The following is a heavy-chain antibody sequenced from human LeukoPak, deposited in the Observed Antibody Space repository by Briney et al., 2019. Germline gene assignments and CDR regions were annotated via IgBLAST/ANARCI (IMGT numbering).Heavy chain of an antibody. J-gene: IGHJ4*02. D-gene: IGHD3-9*01. V-gene: IGHV3-7*01. CDR3: ATIIQSRFFDY. Sequence: PGGSLRLSCAASGFTFSSYWMSWVRQAPGKGLEWVATIKQDGNEKYYVDSVKGRFTISRDNAKNSLYLQMNSLRAEDTAVYYCATIIQSRFFDYWGQGALVTVSS. CDR1: GFTFSSYW. CDR2: IKQDGNEK.